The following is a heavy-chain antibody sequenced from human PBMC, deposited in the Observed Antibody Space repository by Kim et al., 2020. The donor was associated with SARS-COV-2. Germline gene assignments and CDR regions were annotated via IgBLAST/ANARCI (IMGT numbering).Heavy chain of an antibody. D-gene: IGHD6-19*01. V-gene: IGHV1-24*01. J-gene: IGHJ3*02. Sequence: ASVKVSCKVSGYTLTELSMHWVRQAPGKGLEWMGGFDPEDGETIYAQKFQGRVTMTEDTSTDTAYMELSSLRSEDTAVYYCATDYSSRLPLKQWLVPRGAFDIWGQGTMVTVSS. CDR1: GYTLTELS. CDR3: ATDYSSRLPLKQWLVPRGAFDI. CDR2: FDPEDGET.